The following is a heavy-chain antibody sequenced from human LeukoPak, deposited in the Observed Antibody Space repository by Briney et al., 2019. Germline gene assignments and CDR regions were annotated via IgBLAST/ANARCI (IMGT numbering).Heavy chain of an antibody. CDR1: GDSVSSKNGA. D-gene: IGHD6-19*01. CDR2: TYYRSKWYN. J-gene: IGHJ4*02. CDR3: ARDFGTTGWHTFDY. V-gene: IGHV6-1*01. Sequence: SQTLSLTCVVSGDSVSSKNGAWNWIRQSPSRGLEWLGRTYYRSKWYNDYAESMEGRMTISQDTSKNQYSLHLNSATPDDTAVYYCARDFGTTGWHTFDYWGQGTLVTVSS.